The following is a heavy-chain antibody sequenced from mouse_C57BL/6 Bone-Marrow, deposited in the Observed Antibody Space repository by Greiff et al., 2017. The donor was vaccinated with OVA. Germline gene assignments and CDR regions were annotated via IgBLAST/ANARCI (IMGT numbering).Heavy chain of an antibody. J-gene: IGHJ4*01. Sequence: QVQLQQSGPGLVAPSQSLSITCTVSGFSLTSYAISWVRQPPGKGLEWLGVIWTGGGTNYNSALKSRLSISKDNSKSQVFLKMNSLQTDDTARDDCARYDYDPFYYAMDYWGQGTSVTVSS. V-gene: IGHV2-9-1*01. CDR2: IWTGGGT. D-gene: IGHD2-4*01. CDR3: ARYDYDPFYYAMDY. CDR1: GFSLTSYA.